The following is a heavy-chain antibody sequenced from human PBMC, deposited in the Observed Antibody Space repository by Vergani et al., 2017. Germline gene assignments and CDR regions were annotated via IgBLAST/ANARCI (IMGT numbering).Heavy chain of an antibody. CDR3: AKESVVEVAATCLDY. CDR2: ISGSGYST. D-gene: IGHD2-15*01. V-gene: IGHV3-23*01. CDR1: GLTFSHYA. J-gene: IGHJ4*02. Sequence: EVQLLESGGGLVQPGGSLRLSCAASGLTFSHYAMSWVRQAPGKGLEWVSTISGSGYSTNYADSVKGRFTISRDNSKNMLYLQMNSLRADDTAVYYCAKESVVEVAATCLDYGAKGTLVTVSS.